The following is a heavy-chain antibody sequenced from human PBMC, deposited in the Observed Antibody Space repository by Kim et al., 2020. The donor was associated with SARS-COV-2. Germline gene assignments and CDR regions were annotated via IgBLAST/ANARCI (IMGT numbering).Heavy chain of an antibody. Sequence: GGSLRLSCAASGFTFSSYSMNWVRQAPGKGLEWVSSISSSSSYIYYADSVKGRFTISRDNAKNSLYLQMNSLRAEDTAVYYCARGGGPGAYFDYWGQGTLVTVSS. V-gene: IGHV3-21*01. CDR1: GFTFSSYS. D-gene: IGHD3-10*01. CDR2: ISSSSSYI. CDR3: ARGGGPGAYFDY. J-gene: IGHJ4*02.